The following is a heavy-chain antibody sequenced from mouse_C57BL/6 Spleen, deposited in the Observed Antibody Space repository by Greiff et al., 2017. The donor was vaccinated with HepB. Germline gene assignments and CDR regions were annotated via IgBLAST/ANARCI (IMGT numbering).Heavy chain of an antibody. V-gene: IGHV1-15*01. D-gene: IGHD2-3*01. CDR1: GYTFTDYE. Sequence: VQLVESGAELVRPGASVTLSCKASGYTFTDYEMHWVKQTPVHGLEWIGAIDPETGGTAYNQKFKGKAILTADKSSSTAYMELRSLTSEDSAVYYCTRDGYSSYWGQGTLVTVSA. J-gene: IGHJ3*01. CDR2: IDPETGGT. CDR3: TRDGYSSY.